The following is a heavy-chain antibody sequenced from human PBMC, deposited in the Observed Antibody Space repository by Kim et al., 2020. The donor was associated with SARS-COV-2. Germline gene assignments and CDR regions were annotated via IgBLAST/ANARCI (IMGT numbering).Heavy chain of an antibody. CDR1: VFTFSTYP. V-gene: IGHV3-30*04. CDR3: ARASLVGPTYWFDP. D-gene: IGHD1-26*01. CDR2: ISDDGSAK. Sequence: GGSLRLSCAASVFTFSTYPMLWVRQAPGKWLEWVAVISDDGSAKYYADSVKGRFTISRDNSKNTLYLQMNTLRADDTTVYYCARASLVGPTYWFDPWGQGTLRTGST. J-gene: IGHJ5*02.